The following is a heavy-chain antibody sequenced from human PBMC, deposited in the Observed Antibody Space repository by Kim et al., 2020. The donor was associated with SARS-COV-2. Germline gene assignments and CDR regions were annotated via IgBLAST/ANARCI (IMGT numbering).Heavy chain of an antibody. J-gene: IGHJ1*01. CDR2: ISYDGSKK. V-gene: IGHV3-30*18. D-gene: IGHD2-15*01. CDR3: AKVTVVAAAASEYLQA. Sequence: GGSLRLSCAASGFTFNNYGMHWVRQAPGKGLEWVAVISYDGSKKYYADSVKGRFTISRDNSKNTLYLQMNSLRPEDTAVYYCAKVTVVAAAASEYLQAWGQGTLVTVSS. CDR1: GFTFNNYG.